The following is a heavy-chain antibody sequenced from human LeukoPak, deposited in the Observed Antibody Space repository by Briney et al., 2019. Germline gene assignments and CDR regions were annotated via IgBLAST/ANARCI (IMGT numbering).Heavy chain of an antibody. D-gene: IGHD2-2*01. Sequence: SVTVSCKASGYTFTSYDINWVRQATGQGLEWMGWMNPNSGNTGYAQKFQGRVTMTRNTSISTAYMKLSSLRSEATAVYYCARGLSAASYNWFDPWGQGTLVTVSS. J-gene: IGHJ5*02. V-gene: IGHV1-8*01. CDR3: ARGLSAASYNWFDP. CDR1: GYTFTSYD. CDR2: MNPNSGNT.